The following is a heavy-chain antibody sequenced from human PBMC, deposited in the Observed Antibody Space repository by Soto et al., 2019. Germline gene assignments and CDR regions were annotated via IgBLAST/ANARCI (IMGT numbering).Heavy chain of an antibody. J-gene: IGHJ6*02. CDR2: ISSSGSTI. CDR3: ARSLGTTSYYYYGMDV. Sequence: PGGSLRLSCAASGFTFSSYEMNWVRQAPGKGLEWVSYISSSGSTIYYADSVKGRFTISRDNAKNSLYLQMNSLRAEDTAVYYCARSLGTTSYYYYGMDVWGQGTRSPSP. CDR1: GFTFSSYE. D-gene: IGHD1-7*01. V-gene: IGHV3-48*03.